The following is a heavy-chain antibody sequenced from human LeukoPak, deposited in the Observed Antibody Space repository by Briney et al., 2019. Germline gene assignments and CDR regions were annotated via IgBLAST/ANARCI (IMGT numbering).Heavy chain of an antibody. CDR1: GFTFSSYW. J-gene: IGHJ3*02. CDR2: IKQDGSEK. D-gene: IGHD3-9*01. Sequence: PGGSLRLSCAASGFTFSSYWMSWVRQAPGKGLEWVANIKQDGSEKYYVDSVKGRFTISRDNAKNSLYLQMNSLRAEDTAVYYCAKDLAHPTYYDILTGIDAFDIWGQGTMVTVSS. CDR3: AKDLAHPTYYDILTGIDAFDI. V-gene: IGHV3-7*01.